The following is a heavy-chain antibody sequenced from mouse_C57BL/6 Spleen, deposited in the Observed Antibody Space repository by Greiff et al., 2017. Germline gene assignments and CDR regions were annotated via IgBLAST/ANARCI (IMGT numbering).Heavy chain of an antibody. CDR3: ARGGLRQAWFAY. CDR2: IYPGSGST. J-gene: IGHJ3*01. CDR1: GYTFTSYW. Sequence: VQLHQSGAELVKPGASVKMSCKASGYTFTSYWITWVKQRPGQGLEWIGDIYPGSGSTNYNEKFKSKATLTVDTSSSTAYMQLSSLTSEDSAVYYCARGGLRQAWFAYWGQGTLVTVSA. V-gene: IGHV1-55*01. D-gene: IGHD2-4*01.